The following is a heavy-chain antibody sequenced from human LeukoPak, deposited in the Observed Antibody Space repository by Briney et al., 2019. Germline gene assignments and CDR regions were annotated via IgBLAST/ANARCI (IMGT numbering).Heavy chain of an antibody. CDR3: ARESPDYYYYGMDV. Sequence: SETLSLTCTVSGGSISSYYWSWIRQPPGKGLEWIGYIYYSGSTNYNPSLKSRVTISVDTSKNQFSLKLSSVTAADTAVYYCARESPDYYYYGMDVWGQGTTVTVSS. CDR1: GGSISSYY. V-gene: IGHV4-59*01. J-gene: IGHJ6*02. CDR2: IYYSGST.